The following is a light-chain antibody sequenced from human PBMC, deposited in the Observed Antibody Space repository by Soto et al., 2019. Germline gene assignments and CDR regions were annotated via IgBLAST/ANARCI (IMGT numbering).Light chain of an antibody. CDR2: DAS. J-gene: IGKJ5*01. Sequence: EIVLIQSPATLSLSPGERATLSCRASQSVSSYLAWYQQKPGQAPRLLIYDASNRATGIPARFSGSGSGKDFTLTISSLEPEDFAVYYCQQRSNWPPSTFGQGTRLEIK. CDR3: QQRSNWPPST. CDR1: QSVSSY. V-gene: IGKV3-11*01.